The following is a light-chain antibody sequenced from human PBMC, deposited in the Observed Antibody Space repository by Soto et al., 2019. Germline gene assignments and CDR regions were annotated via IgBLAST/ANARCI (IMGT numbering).Light chain of an antibody. V-gene: IGKV3-20*01. CDR1: QSVSSSY. J-gene: IGKJ5*01. CDR2: GAS. CDR3: QQYGSSPPIT. Sequence: EIVLTPSPGTLSLSPGDRATLSCRASQSVSSSYLAWYQQKPGQAPRLLIYGASSRATGIPDRFSGSGSGTDFTLTISRLEPEDFAVYYCQQYGSSPPITFGQGTRLEIK.